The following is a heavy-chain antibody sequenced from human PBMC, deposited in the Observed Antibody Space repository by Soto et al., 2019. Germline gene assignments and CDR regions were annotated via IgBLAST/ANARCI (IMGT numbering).Heavy chain of an antibody. CDR1: GYTFTSDG. V-gene: IGHV1-18*01. J-gene: IGHJ4*02. D-gene: IGHD2-15*01. CDR2: ISAYNGNT. CDR3: VVAAQPYLCDY. Sequence: ASVKVSCKASGYTFTSDGISWVRQAPGQGLERMGWISAYNGNTNYAQKLQGRVTMTTDTSTSTAYMELRRLRSDDTAVYFCVVAAQPYLCDYGGQGTLVTVSS.